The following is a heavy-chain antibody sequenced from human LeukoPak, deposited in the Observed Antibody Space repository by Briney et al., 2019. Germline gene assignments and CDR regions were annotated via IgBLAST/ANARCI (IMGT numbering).Heavy chain of an antibody. CDR3: ARTTTGYSGYVDY. V-gene: IGHV3-48*03. CDR2: ISSSGSTI. CDR1: GFTFSSYE. D-gene: IGHD5-12*01. J-gene: IGHJ4*02. Sequence: PGGSLRLSCAASGFTFSSYEMNWVRQAPGKGLEWVSYISSSGSTIYYADSVKGRFTISRDNAKNSLYLQMNSLRAEDTAVYYCARTTTGYSGYVDYWGQGTLVTVSS.